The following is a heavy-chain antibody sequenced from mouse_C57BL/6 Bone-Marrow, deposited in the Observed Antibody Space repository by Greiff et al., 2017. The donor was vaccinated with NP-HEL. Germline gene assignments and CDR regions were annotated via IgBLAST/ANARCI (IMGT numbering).Heavy chain of an antibody. CDR3: ARLGYYGAWFAY. Sequence: VQLQQSGAELARPGASVKLSCKASGYTFTSYGISWVKQRTGQGLEWIGEIYPRSGNTYYNEKFKGKATLTADKSSSTAYMELRSLTSEDSAVYFGARLGYYGAWFAYWGQGTLVTVSA. D-gene: IGHD1-1*01. CDR2: IYPRSGNT. CDR1: GYTFTSYG. J-gene: IGHJ3*01. V-gene: IGHV1-81*01.